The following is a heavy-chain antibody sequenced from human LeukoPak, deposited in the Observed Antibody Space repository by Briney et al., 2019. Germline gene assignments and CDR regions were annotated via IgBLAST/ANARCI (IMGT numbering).Heavy chain of an antibody. CDR1: GYTLTELS. J-gene: IGHJ6*03. Sequence: ASVKVSCKVSGYTLTELSMHWVRQAPGKGLDWMGGFDPEDGETIYARKFQGRVTMTEDRSTDTAYMELSSLRSEDTAVYYCATVPPWAYYYYMDVWGKGTTVTVSS. V-gene: IGHV1-24*01. CDR3: ATVPPWAYYYYMDV. D-gene: IGHD3-16*01. CDR2: FDPEDGET.